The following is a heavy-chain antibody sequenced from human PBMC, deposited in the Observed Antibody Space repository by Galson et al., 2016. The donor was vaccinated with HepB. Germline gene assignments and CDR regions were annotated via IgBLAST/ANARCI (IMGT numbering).Heavy chain of an antibody. CDR1: GFTVSNNY. CDR2: IYSGGST. V-gene: IGHV3-53*01. Sequence: SLRLSCAASGFTVSNNYMSWVRQAPGKGLEWVSVIYSGGSTYYADFVKGRFSISRDNSKSSLYLDMSSLRAEDTAVYYCVRDISSGHFDPWGQGALVTVSS. CDR3: VRDISSGHFDP. J-gene: IGHJ5*02.